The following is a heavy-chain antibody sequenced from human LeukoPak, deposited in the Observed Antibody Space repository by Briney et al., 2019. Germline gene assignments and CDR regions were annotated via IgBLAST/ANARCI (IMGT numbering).Heavy chain of an antibody. J-gene: IGHJ4*02. CDR1: GGSISSYY. D-gene: IGHD3-10*01. V-gene: IGHV4-59*08. Sequence: SETLSLTCTVSGGSISSYYWSWIRQPPGKGLEWIGYIYYSGSTNYNPSLKSRVTISVDTSKNQFSLKLSPVTAADTAVYYCARHPVLWFGEFGYFDYWGQGTLVTVSS. CDR3: ARHPVLWFGEFGYFDY. CDR2: IYYSGST.